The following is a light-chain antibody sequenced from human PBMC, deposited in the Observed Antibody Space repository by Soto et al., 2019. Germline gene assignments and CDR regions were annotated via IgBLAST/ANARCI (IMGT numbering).Light chain of an antibody. Sequence: DMVMTQSPATLSVSPGARATLSCRASQSVSSSLAWYQQKPGRSPRLLIYGASTTAIGIPARFSGSGSGTEFTLTISSLQSEDFAVYYCLQYNNWWTFGQGTKVDSK. CDR2: GAS. CDR1: QSVSSS. J-gene: IGKJ1*01. V-gene: IGKV3-15*01. CDR3: LQYNNWWT.